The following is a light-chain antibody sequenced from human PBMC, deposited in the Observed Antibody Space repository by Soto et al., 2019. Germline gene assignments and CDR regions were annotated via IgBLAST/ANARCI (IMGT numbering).Light chain of an antibody. Sequence: DIQTVQLPSSLSASLVDRFTITCQASQDIGNYLNWYQQKPGKAPKLLISDASNLEVGVPLRFSGSGSGTHFTVTINSLQTEDIATYYCQQADGIPLSFGPGTKVDI. CDR2: DAS. V-gene: IGKV1-33*01. CDR3: QQADGIPLS. J-gene: IGKJ3*01. CDR1: QDIGNY.